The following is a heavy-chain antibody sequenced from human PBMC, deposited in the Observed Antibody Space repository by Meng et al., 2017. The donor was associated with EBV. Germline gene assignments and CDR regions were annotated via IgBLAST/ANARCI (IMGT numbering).Heavy chain of an antibody. CDR2: INPNSGGT. CDR3: ARVGIAVAGTGDY. V-gene: IGHV1-2*06. CDR1: GYTFTGYY. D-gene: IGHD6-19*01. J-gene: IGHJ4*02. Sequence: QVQLGQVGAEVKKPGASAKVSCKASGYTFTGYYMHWVRQAPGQGLEWMGRINPNSGGTNYAQKFQGRVTMTRDTSISTAYMELSRLRSDDTAVYYCARVGIAVAGTGDYWGQGTLVTVSS.